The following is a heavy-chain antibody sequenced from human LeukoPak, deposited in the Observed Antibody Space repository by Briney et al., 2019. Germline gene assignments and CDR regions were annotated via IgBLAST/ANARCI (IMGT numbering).Heavy chain of an antibody. J-gene: IGHJ4*02. V-gene: IGHV3-23*01. CDR3: AKQGRVDTAMGANYRYYFDY. Sequence: GGSLRLSCAASGFTFSSYAMSWVRQAPGKGLEWVSAISGSGGSTYYADSVKGRFTISRDNSKNTLYLQMNSLRAVDTAVYYCAKQGRVDTAMGANYRYYFDYWGQGTLVTVSS. CDR2: ISGSGGST. D-gene: IGHD5-18*01. CDR1: GFTFSSYA.